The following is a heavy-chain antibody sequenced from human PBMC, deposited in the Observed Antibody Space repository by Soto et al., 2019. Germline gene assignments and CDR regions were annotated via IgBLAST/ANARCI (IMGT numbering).Heavy chain of an antibody. Sequence: PGVSLRLPCAVSVFTFSSYGMHWVRQAPGKGLEWVAVIWYDGSNKYYADSVKGRFTISRDKSKNTLYLQMNSLRAEDTAVYYCARGPGSGPPGFDYWGQGTLVTVSS. CDR1: VFTFSSYG. D-gene: IGHD3-3*01. CDR3: ARGPGSGPPGFDY. J-gene: IGHJ4*02. CDR2: IWYDGSNK. V-gene: IGHV3-33*01.